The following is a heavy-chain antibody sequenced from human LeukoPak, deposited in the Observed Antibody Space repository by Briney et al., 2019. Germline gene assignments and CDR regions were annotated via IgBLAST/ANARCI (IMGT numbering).Heavy chain of an antibody. CDR3: ARDRLERDYYYGMDV. CDR2: IYYSGST. Sequence: SETLSLTCTVSGGSISSYYWSWIRQPPGKGLEWIGYIYYSGSTNCNPSLKSRVTISVDTSKNQFSLKLSSVTAADTAVYYCARDRLERDYYYGMDVWGQGTTVTVSS. D-gene: IGHD1-1*01. V-gene: IGHV4-59*01. CDR1: GGSISSYY. J-gene: IGHJ6*02.